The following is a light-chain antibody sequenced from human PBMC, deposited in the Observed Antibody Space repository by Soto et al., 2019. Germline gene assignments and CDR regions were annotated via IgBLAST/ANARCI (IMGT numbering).Light chain of an antibody. CDR3: QQSDSIPFT. J-gene: IGKJ2*01. Sequence: DIQMTQSPSSLSASVGDRVALTCRASQNIGNYLSWYAQKPGKAPKLLIYGASSLQSGVPSRFSGSGSGTHFTLTISSLQPEDFATYYCQQSDSIPFTFGQGTKLE. V-gene: IGKV1-39*01. CDR2: GAS. CDR1: QNIGNY.